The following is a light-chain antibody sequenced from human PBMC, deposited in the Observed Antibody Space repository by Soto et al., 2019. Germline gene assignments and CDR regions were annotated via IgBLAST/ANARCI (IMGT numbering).Light chain of an antibody. J-gene: IGLJ1*01. Sequence: QSVLTQPPSVSGAPGQRVTISCTGSSSNIGAGYDVHWYQQLPGTAPRLLIYGNSKRPSRVPDRFSGSRSGTSASLAITGLHAEDEADYYCQSYDSSLRGSNVFGTGTKVTVL. CDR3: QSYDSSLRGSNV. V-gene: IGLV1-40*01. CDR1: SSNIGAGYD. CDR2: GNS.